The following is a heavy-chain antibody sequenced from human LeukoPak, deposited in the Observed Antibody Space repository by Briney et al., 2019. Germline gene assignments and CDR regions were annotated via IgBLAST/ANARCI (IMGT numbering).Heavy chain of an antibody. J-gene: IGHJ4*02. Sequence: PGGPLRLSCAASGFTFSSYWMSWVRQAPGKGLEWVANIKQDGSEKYYVDSVKGRFTISRDNTENSLFLQMNRLRVEDTAVYYCTRDFGRSSYYFDFWGQGTLVTVSS. CDR3: TRDFGRSSYYFDF. D-gene: IGHD3-3*01. CDR1: GFTFSSYW. CDR2: IKQDGSEK. V-gene: IGHV3-7*01.